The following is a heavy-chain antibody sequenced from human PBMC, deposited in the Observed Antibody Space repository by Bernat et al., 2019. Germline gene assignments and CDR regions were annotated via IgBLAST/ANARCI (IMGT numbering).Heavy chain of an antibody. D-gene: IGHD5-18*01. CDR1: GFTFSSYW. CDR2: IKQDGSGK. CDR3: ARMLHSYGYEDGY. J-gene: IGHJ4*02. V-gene: IGHV3-7*01. Sequence: EVQLVESGGGLVQPGGSLRLSCAASGFTFSSYWMSWVRQAPGKGLEWVANIKQDGSGKYYVDSVKGRFTISRDNAKNSLYLQMNSLRAEDTAVYYCARMLHSYGYEDGYWGQGTLVTVSS.